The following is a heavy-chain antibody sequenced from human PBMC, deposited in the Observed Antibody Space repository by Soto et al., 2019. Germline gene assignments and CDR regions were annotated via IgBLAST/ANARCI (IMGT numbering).Heavy chain of an antibody. D-gene: IGHD2-2*01. CDR1: GFTFSSYG. CDR3: ARESPAAMYGYYYYGMDV. V-gene: IGHV3-53*01. J-gene: IGHJ6*02. CDR2: IYSGGST. Sequence: GGSLRLSCAASGFTFSSYGMIWVRQAPGKGLEWVSVIYSGGSTYYADSVKGRFTISRDNSKNTLYLQVNSLRAEDTAVYYCARESPAAMYGYYYYGMDVWGQGTTVTVSS.